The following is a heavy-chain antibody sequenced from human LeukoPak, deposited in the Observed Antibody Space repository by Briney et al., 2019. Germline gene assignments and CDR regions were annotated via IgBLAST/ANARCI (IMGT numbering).Heavy chain of an antibody. J-gene: IGHJ3*02. V-gene: IGHV1-69*04. CDR1: GGTFSSYA. CDR3: ARELVELSRAFDI. D-gene: IGHD1-7*01. Sequence: ASVKVSCKASGGTFSSYAISWVRQAPGRGLEWMGRIIPILGIANYAQKFQGRVTITADKSTSTAYMELSSLRSEDTAVYYCARELVELSRAFDIWGQGTMVTVSS. CDR2: IIPILGIA.